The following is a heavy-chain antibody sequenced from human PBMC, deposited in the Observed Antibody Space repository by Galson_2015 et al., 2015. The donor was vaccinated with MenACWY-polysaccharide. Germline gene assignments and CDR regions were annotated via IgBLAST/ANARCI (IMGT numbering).Heavy chain of an antibody. V-gene: IGHV4-59*01. CDR1: GGSINTYY. CDR2: LSYGGTT. CDR3: SKESGATSTSCYSCAFDL. D-gene: IGHD2-2*01. J-gene: IGHJ3*01. Sequence: SETLSLTCTVSGGSINTYYWSWIRQPPGKGLEWIGSLSYGGTTYSNPSLKSRVTLSKHTSMNQLSLKRKSVTAADTAVYYCSKESGATSTSCYSCAFDLWGQGTMVTVSS.